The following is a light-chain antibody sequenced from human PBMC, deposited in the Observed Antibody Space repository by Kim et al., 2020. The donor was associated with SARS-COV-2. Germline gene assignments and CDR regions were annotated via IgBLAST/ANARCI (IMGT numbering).Light chain of an antibody. CDR1: SSDVGGYNY. CDR2: DVT. Sequence: QSTTISCTGTSSDVGGYNYVSWYQQHPGEVPKLVIYDVTKRPSGVSNRFSGSKSGNTASLTISGLQTEDEADYYCCSFIGTSTYVFGTGTKVTVL. J-gene: IGLJ1*01. CDR3: CSFIGTSTYV. V-gene: IGLV2-14*04.